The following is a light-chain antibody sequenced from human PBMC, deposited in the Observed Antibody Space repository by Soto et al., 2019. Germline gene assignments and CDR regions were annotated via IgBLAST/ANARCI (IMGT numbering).Light chain of an antibody. CDR2: GNS. V-gene: IGLV1-40*01. Sequence: QSVLTQPPSVSGAPGQRVTISCTGSSSNIGAGYDVHWYQQLPGTAPKPLIQGNSNRPSGVPDRFSGSKSGTSASLAITGLQAEDEADYYCQSYDSSLGGSVFGGGTKLTVL. J-gene: IGLJ2*01. CDR3: QSYDSSLGGSV. CDR1: SSNIGAGYD.